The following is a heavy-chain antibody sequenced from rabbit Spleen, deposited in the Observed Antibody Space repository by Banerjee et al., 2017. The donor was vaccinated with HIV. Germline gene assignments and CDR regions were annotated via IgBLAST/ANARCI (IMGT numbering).Heavy chain of an antibody. CDR2: IRASNSEP. CDR3: ARGYSGYAGDAYPPYAMDL. D-gene: IGHD4-2*01. CDR1: GFSFSSSYY. J-gene: IGHJ3*01. Sequence: QEQLEESGGGLVQPEGSLTLTCTTSGFSFSSSYYMCWVRQAAGKGLEWIACIRASNSEPWYASWAKGRFTISKTSSTVDLKMTSLTAADTATYFCARGYSGYAGDAYPPYAMDLWGQGTLVTVS. V-gene: IGHV1S45*01.